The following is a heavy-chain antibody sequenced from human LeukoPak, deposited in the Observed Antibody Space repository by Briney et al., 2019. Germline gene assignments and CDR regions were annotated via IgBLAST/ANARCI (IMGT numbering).Heavy chain of an antibody. CDR2: IIPIFGTA. J-gene: IGHJ4*02. Sequence: SVKVSCKASAGTFSSYGISWVRQAPGQGLEWMGGIIPIFGTANYAQKFQDRVTITTDESTSTAYMELSSLRSEDTAVYYCARSFDSSGFYFDYWGQGTLVTVSS. CDR3: ARSFDSSGFYFDY. D-gene: IGHD3-22*01. CDR1: AGTFSSYG. V-gene: IGHV1-69*05.